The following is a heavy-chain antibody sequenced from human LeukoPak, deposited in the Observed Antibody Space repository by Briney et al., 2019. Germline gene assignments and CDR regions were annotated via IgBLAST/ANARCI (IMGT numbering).Heavy chain of an antibody. J-gene: IGHJ4*02. CDR2: IKQDGREK. V-gene: IGHV3-7*01. CDR3: ARTSTTVGTSINY. Sequence: PGGSLRLSCAASGFTFSSYWMSWVRQAPGKGLEWVANIKQDGREKYYVDSVKGRFTISRDNAKNSLYLQMNSLRAEDTALYYCARTSTTVGTSINYWGQGTLVTVSS. CDR1: GFTFSSYW. D-gene: IGHD1-26*01.